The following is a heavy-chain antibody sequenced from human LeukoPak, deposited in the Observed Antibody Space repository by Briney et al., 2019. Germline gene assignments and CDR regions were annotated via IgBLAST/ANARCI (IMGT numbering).Heavy chain of an antibody. J-gene: IGHJ4*02. Sequence: SETLSLTCAVYGGSFSGYYWSWIRQPPGKGLEWIGEINHSGSTNYNPSLKSRVTISVDTSKNQFSLKLSSVTAADTAVYYCARSSWRVAARPFYFDYWGQGTLVTVSS. CDR2: INHSGST. CDR3: ARSSWRVAARPFYFDY. CDR1: GGSFSGYY. D-gene: IGHD6-6*01. V-gene: IGHV4-34*01.